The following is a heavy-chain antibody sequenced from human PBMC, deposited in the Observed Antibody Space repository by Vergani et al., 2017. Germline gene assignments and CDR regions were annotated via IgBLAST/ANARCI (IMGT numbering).Heavy chain of an antibody. Sequence: EVQLVESGGGLVQPGGSLRLSCAASGFTFSSYAMSWVRQAPGKGLEWVSAISGSGGSTYYADSVKGRFTISRDNSKNTLYLQMNSLRAEDTAVYYCARVIQSAEKFSSSWYNYWGQGTLVTVSS. V-gene: IGHV3-23*04. D-gene: IGHD6-13*01. CDR1: GFTFSSYA. J-gene: IGHJ4*02. CDR3: ARVIQSAEKFSSSWYNY. CDR2: ISGSGGST.